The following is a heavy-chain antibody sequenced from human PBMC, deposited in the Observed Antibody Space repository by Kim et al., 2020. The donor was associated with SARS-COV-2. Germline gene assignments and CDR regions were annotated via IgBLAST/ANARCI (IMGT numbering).Heavy chain of an antibody. CDR3: ARAVFGEPNFDY. CDR2: IYYSGST. CDR1: GGSISSGGYY. V-gene: IGHV4-31*03. Sequence: SETLSLTCTVSGGSISSGGYYWSWIRQHPGKGLEWIGYIYYSGSTYYNPSLKSRVTISVDTSKNQFSLKLSSVTAADTAVYYCARAVFGEPNFDYWGQGTLVTVSS. J-gene: IGHJ4*02. D-gene: IGHD3-10*01.